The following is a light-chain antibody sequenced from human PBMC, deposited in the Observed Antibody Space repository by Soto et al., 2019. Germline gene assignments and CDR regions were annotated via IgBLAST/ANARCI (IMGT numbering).Light chain of an antibody. CDR2: GAS. CDR1: QSVSSSY. CDR3: QQYGSSPLT. V-gene: IGKV3-20*01. J-gene: IGKJ5*01. Sequence: EIVLTQSPGTLSFSPGERATLSCRASQSVSSSYLAWYQQKPGQAPRLLIYGASSRATGIPDRFSGSGSGTDFTLTISRLEPEDFAVYYCQQYGSSPLTFGQVTRLEIK.